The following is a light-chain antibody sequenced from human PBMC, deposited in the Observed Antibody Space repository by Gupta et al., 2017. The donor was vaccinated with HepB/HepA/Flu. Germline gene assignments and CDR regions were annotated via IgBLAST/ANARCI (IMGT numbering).Light chain of an antibody. CDR1: SSNSGPNY. CDR2: RDN. J-gene: IGLJ2*01. V-gene: IGLV1-47*01. CDR3: AAWDDSLYVV. Sequence: QSVLTQPPSASGTPGQRVTLSCSGSSSNSGPNYVYWDQQRPGTAPKLLIYRDNQRPSGVPDRFSGSKSGTSASLAISGLRSEDEADYYCAAWDDSLYVVFGGGTKLTVV.